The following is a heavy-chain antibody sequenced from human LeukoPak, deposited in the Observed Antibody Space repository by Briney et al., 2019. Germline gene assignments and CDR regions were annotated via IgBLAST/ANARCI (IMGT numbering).Heavy chain of an antibody. J-gene: IGHJ4*02. CDR3: AKDRRRWGYYYDSSGYGLFDY. CDR1: GFTFSSYA. V-gene: IGHV3-23*01. D-gene: IGHD3-22*01. CDR2: ISGSGGST. Sequence: GGSLRLSYAASGFTFSSYAMSWVRQAPGKGLEWVSAISGSGGSTYYADSVKGRFTISRDNSKNTLYLQMNSLRAEDTAVYYCAKDRRRWGYYYDSSGYGLFDYWGQGTLVTVSS.